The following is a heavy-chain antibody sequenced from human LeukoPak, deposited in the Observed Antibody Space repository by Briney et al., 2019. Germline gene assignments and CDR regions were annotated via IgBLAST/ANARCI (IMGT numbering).Heavy chain of an antibody. Sequence: PSETLSLTCTVSGGSISSYYWSWIRQPPGKGLEWIGCIYYSGSTNYNPSLKSRVTISVDTSKNQFSLKLSSVTAADTAVYYCARGAYSGSYGYWGQGTLVTVSS. CDR2: IYYSGST. CDR3: ARGAYSGSYGY. V-gene: IGHV4-59*01. CDR1: GGSISSYY. J-gene: IGHJ4*02. D-gene: IGHD1-26*01.